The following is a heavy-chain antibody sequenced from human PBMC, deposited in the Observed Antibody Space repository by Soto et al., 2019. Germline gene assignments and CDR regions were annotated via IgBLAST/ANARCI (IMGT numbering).Heavy chain of an antibody. J-gene: IGHJ4*02. CDR1: GYSFTSYW. D-gene: IGHD3-22*01. CDR2: IYPGDSDT. CDR3: ARNSVYYYDSSGYPDY. Sequence: GETLKISCKGSGYSFTSYWIGWVRQMPGKGLEWMGIIYPGDSDTRYSPSFQGQVTISADKSISTAYLQWSSLKASDTAMYHCARNSVYYYDSSGYPDYWGQGTLVTVSS. V-gene: IGHV5-51*01.